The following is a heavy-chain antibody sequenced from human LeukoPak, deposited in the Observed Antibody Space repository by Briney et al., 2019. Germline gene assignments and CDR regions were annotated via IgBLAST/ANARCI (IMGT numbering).Heavy chain of an antibody. J-gene: IGHJ6*03. D-gene: IGHD5-24*01. CDR2: IYYSGST. Sequence: WFRQPPGKGLEWIGSIYYSGSTYYNPSLKSRVTISVDTSKNQFSLKLSSVTAADTAVYYCARERRDGYNHYYYYNYMDVWGKGTTVTVSS. CDR3: ARERRDGYNHYYYYNYMDV. V-gene: IGHV4-39*07.